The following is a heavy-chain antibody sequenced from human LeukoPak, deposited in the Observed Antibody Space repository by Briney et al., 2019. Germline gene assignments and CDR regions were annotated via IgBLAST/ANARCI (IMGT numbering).Heavy chain of an antibody. J-gene: IGHJ4*02. CDR1: GFTFSSYA. CDR3: ARGGQLFNY. Sequence: PGGSLRLSCAASGFTFSSYAMSWVRQAPGKGLEWVASIKQGGSEKYYVDSLKGRFTISRDNAKNSLYLQMNSLRAEDTAVYYCARGGQLFNYWGQGTLVTVSS. V-gene: IGHV3-7*03. CDR2: IKQGGSEK. D-gene: IGHD6-13*01.